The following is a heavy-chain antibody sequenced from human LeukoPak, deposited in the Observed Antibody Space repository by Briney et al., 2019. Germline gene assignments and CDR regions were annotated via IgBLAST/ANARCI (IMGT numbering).Heavy chain of an antibody. CDR3: ARGVEPLAANTLAY. Sequence: GGSLRLSCAASGFTVITNDMTWVRQAPGKGLEWVSVPYSDGNTKYADSVQGRFTISRDNSKNTLYFEMNSLSPDDTAVYYCARGVEPLAANTLAYWGQGTLVTVSS. CDR1: GFTVITND. D-gene: IGHD1-14*01. V-gene: IGHV3-53*01. CDR2: PYSDGNT. J-gene: IGHJ4*02.